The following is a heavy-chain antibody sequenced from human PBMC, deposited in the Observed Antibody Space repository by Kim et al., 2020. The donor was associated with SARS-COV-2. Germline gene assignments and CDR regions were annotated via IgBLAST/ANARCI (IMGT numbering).Heavy chain of an antibody. Sequence: GGSLRLSCAASGFTFSSYGMHWVRQAPGKGLEWVAVIWYDGSNKYYADSVKGGFTISRDNSKNTLYLQMNSLRAEDTAVYYCARVTAAAREAVDIWGQGTMVTVSS. J-gene: IGHJ3*02. CDR3: ARVTAAAREAVDI. D-gene: IGHD6-13*01. V-gene: IGHV3-33*01. CDR2: IWYDGSNK. CDR1: GFTFSSYG.